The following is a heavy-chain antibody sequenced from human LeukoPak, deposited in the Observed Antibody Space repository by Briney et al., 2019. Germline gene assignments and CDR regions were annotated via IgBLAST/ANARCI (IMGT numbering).Heavy chain of an antibody. CDR1: GYTFTIYY. CDR2: INPSGGST. J-gene: IGHJ4*02. D-gene: IGHD2-15*01. CDR3: AISIVSLDY. V-gene: IGHV1-46*01. Sequence: ASVTVSCKASGYTFTIYYMHWVRQAPGQGLEWMGIINPSGGSTSYAQKFQGRVTMTRDTSTSTVYMELSSLRSEDTAVYYCAISIVSLDYWGQGTLVTVSS.